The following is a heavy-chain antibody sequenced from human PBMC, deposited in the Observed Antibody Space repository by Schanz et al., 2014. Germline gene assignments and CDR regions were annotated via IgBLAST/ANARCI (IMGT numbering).Heavy chain of an antibody. CDR3: ASVHDDILTASECYYGIDV. CDR2: ISTSNGNT. D-gene: IGHD3-9*01. CDR1: GYTFISYG. V-gene: IGHV1-18*01. Sequence: QVQLVQSGAEVKKPGASVKVSCKASGYTFISYGIKWVRQAPGQGLEWMGWISTSNGNTNYIQKLQGRVTMTTDTSTCTAYMELRRLRPDDTAVYYCASVHDDILTASECYYGIDVWGQGTTVTVSS. J-gene: IGHJ6*02.